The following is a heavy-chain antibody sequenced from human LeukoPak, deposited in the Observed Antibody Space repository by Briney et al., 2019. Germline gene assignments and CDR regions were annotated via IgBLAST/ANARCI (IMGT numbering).Heavy chain of an antibody. CDR3: ARLNTAMVLYYFDY. CDR2: ISAYNGNT. Sequence: GASVKVSCKASGCTFTSYGISWVRQAPGQGLEWMGWISAYNGNTNYAQKLQGRVTMTTDTSTSTAYMELRSLRSDDTAVYYCARLNTAMVLYYFDYWGQGTLVIVSS. D-gene: IGHD5-18*01. CDR1: GCTFTSYG. V-gene: IGHV1-18*01. J-gene: IGHJ4*02.